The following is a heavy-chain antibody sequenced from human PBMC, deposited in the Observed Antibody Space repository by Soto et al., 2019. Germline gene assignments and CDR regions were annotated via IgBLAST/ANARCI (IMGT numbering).Heavy chain of an antibody. CDR2: ISSSGSTI. Sequence: GGSLRLSCAASGFTFSSYSMNWVRQAPGKGLEWVSYISSSGSTIYYADSVKGRFTISRDNAKNSLYLQMNSLRAEDTAVYYCARDLPAATALGYYYYGMDVWGQGTTVTVSS. J-gene: IGHJ6*02. V-gene: IGHV3-48*04. CDR1: GFTFSSYS. CDR3: ARDLPAATALGYYYYGMDV. D-gene: IGHD2-2*01.